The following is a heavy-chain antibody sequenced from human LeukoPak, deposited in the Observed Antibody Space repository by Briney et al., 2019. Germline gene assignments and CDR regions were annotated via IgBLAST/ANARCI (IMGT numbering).Heavy chain of an antibody. CDR3: ARDQTVVTGEFDY. J-gene: IGHJ4*02. V-gene: IGHV3-30*04. CDR2: ISYDGSNK. D-gene: IGHD4-23*01. CDR1: GFTFGSYA. Sequence: GGSLRLSCAASGFTFGSYAMHWVRQAPGKGLEWVAVISYDGSNKYYADSVKGRFTISRDNSKNTLYLQMNSLRAEDTAVYYCARDQTVVTGEFDYWGQGTLVTVSS.